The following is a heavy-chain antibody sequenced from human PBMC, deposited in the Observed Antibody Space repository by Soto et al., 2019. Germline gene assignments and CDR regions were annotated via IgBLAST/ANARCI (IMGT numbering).Heavy chain of an antibody. CDR2: IIPIFGSA. CDR1: RGIFSSYT. D-gene: IGHD5-18*01. V-gene: IGHV1-69*01. Sequence: QVQLLQSGAEVKEPGSSVKVSCTASRGIFSSYTINWLRQAPGQGLEWLGWIIPIFGSASYAQKLQGRVTITADESTSTSNMELSGLRSEDPAVYYCASVSKTGMVNSIYYAIDVWGQGTTVTVSS. CDR3: ASVSKTGMVNSIYYAIDV. J-gene: IGHJ6*02.